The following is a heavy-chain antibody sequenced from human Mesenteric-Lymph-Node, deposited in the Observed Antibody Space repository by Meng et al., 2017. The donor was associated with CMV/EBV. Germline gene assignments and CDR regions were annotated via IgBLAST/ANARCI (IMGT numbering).Heavy chain of an antibody. CDR2: ISGSGGST. Sequence: GGSLRLSCAASGFTFSDYYMSWIRQAPGKGLEWVSAISGSGGSTYYADSVKGRFTISRDNSKNTLYLQMNSLRAEDTAVYYCAKGVFYYYYYYGMDVWGQGTTVTVSS. CDR3: AKGVFYYYYYYGMDV. CDR1: GFTFSDYY. V-gene: IGHV3-23*01. J-gene: IGHJ6*02. D-gene: IGHD3-3*01.